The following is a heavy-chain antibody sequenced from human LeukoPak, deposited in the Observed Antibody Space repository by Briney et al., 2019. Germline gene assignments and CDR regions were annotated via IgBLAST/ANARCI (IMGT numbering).Heavy chain of an antibody. CDR3: AKSRGRDHYYYYGMDV. CDR1: RFTFTTYG. V-gene: IGHV3-30*18. Sequence: PGGSLRLSCAASRFTFTTYGMHWVRQAPGKGLEWLAVISFDASNKYYADSVKGRFTISRDNSKDTLYLQMNSLRAEDTAVYYCAKSRGRDHYYYYGMDVWGQGTTVTVSS. J-gene: IGHJ6*02. D-gene: IGHD1-26*01. CDR2: ISFDASNK.